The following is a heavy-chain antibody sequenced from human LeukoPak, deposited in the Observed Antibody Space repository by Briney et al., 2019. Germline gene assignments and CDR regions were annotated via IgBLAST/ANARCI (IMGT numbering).Heavy chain of an antibody. V-gene: IGHV3-33*01. CDR2: IWYDGSNK. Sequence: PGGSLRLSCAASGFTFSSYGMHWVRQAPGKGLEWVAVIWYDGSNKYYADSVKGRFTISRDNSKNTLYLQMNSLGAEDTAVYYCARESGNGYSSGWYPYYYYGMDVWGQGTTVTVSS. CDR3: ARESGNGYSSGWYPYYYYGMDV. CDR1: GFTFSSYG. J-gene: IGHJ6*02. D-gene: IGHD6-19*01.